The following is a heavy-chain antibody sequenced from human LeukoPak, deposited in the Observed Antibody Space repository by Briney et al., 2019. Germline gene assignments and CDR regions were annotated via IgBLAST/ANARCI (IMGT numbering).Heavy chain of an antibody. CDR3: AREFGIAKALEPFDY. J-gene: IGHJ4*02. D-gene: IGHD6-13*01. V-gene: IGHV1-18*01. Sequence: ASVKVSCKASGYTFTSYGISWVRQAPGQGLEWMGWISAYNGNTNYAQKLQGRVTMTTDTSTSTAYMELRSLRSDDTAVYYCAREFGIAKALEPFDYWGQGTLVTVSS. CDR1: GYTFTSYG. CDR2: ISAYNGNT.